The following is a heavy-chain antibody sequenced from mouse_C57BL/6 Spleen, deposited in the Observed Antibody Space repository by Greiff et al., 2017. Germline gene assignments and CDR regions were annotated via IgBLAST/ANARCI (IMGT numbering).Heavy chain of an antibody. CDR1: GYTFTSYW. CDR2: IYPSDSET. J-gene: IGHJ4*01. V-gene: IGHV1-61*01. Sequence: VQLQQPGAELVRPGSSVKLSCKASGYTFTSYWMDWVKQRPGQGLEWIGNIYPSDSETHYNQKFKDKATLTVDKSSSTAYMQLSSLTSEDSAVYYCARIRLKDYAMDYWGQGTSVTVSS. CDR3: ARIRLKDYAMDY.